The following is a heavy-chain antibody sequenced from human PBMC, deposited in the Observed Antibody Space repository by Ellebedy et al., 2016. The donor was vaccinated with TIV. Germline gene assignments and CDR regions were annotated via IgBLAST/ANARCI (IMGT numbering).Heavy chain of an antibody. D-gene: IGHD3-16*02. CDR1: GYTFTTYS. V-gene: IGHV7-4-1*02. J-gene: IGHJ4*02. Sequence: AASVKVSCKASGYTFTTYSINWMRQAPGQGLEWMGWIDTNTGIPTYAQGFSRRFVFSLDTSVSTAYLQISGLKAEDTAVYYCARVDGSGNYRFYDYWGQGTLVTVSS. CDR3: ARVDGSGNYRFYDY. CDR2: IDTNTGIP.